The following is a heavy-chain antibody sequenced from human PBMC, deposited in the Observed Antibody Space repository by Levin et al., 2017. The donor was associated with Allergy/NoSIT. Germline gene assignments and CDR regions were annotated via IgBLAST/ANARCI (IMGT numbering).Heavy chain of an antibody. V-gene: IGHV3-74*01. CDR1: GFTFSSYW. CDR3: ARDSTAVSSDY. Sequence: ESLKISCAASGFTFSSYWMHWVRQAPGKGLVWVSRINSDGISTTYADSVKGRFTISRDNAKNSLYLQMNSLRAEDTAVYYCARDSTAVSSDYWGQGTLVTVSS. CDR2: INSDGIST. D-gene: IGHD4-11*01. J-gene: IGHJ4*02.